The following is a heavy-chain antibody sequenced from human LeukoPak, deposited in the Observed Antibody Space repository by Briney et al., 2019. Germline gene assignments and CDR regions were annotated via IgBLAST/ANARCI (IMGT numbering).Heavy chain of an antibody. J-gene: IGHJ4*02. CDR2: ISYTGST. CDR3: ARTSTVTTYFDY. Sequence: SETLSLTCTVSDGSISNRVYYWGWIRQPPGKGLEWIGSISYTGSTYYNPSLKSRVTISVDKSKNQFSLKLSSVTAADTAVYYCARTSTVTTYFDYWGQGTLVTVSS. D-gene: IGHD4-17*01. V-gene: IGHV4-39*07. CDR1: DGSISNRVYY.